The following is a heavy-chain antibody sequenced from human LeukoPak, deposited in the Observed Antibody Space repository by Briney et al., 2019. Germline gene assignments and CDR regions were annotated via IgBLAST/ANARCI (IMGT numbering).Heavy chain of an antibody. CDR1: GYTFTGYY. CDR2: INPNSGGT. J-gene: IGHJ4*02. Sequence: GASVKVSCKASGYTFTGYYMYWVRQAPGQGLEWMGWINPNSGGTNYAQKFQGRVTMTRDTSISTAYMELSRLRSDDTAVYYCARGGSGLGYYFDYWGQGTPVTVSS. D-gene: IGHD6-19*01. CDR3: ARGGSGLGYYFDY. V-gene: IGHV1-2*02.